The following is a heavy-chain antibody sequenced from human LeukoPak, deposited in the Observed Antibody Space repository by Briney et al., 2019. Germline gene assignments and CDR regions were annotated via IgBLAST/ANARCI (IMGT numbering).Heavy chain of an antibody. CDR2: ISYSGGT. D-gene: IGHD3-16*01. V-gene: IGHV4-59*01. J-gene: IGHJ4*02. CDR1: SGSISSYY. Sequence: SETLSLTCTVSSGSISSYYWSWIRQPPGKGLEWIGHISYSGGTNYNPSLNSRVTISVDTSKNQFALKLSSVTAADTAVYYCARVVGGVGLDYWGQGTLVTVSS. CDR3: ARVVGGVGLDY.